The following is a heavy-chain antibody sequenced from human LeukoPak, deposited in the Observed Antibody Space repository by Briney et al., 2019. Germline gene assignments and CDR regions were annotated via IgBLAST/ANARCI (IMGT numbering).Heavy chain of an antibody. V-gene: IGHV3-23*01. CDR2: ISDSGGST. Sequence: GGSLRLSCAASGFTFSSNAMSWVRQARAKGLEWVSGISDSGGSTYYADSVKGRFTISRDNSKNLLYLQMSSLRAEDTAVYYCAKQDPYSSAWYPWGQGTLVTVSS. J-gene: IGHJ5*02. CDR3: AKQDPYSSAWYP. D-gene: IGHD6-19*01. CDR1: GFTFSSNA.